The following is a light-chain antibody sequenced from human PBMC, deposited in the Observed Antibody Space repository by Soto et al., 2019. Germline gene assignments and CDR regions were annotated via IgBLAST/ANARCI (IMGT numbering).Light chain of an antibody. J-gene: IGLJ2*01. Sequence: QSALTQPASVSGSPGQSITISCTGTSIDVGNYKYVSWYQHHPGKAPKLILYDVNYRPSGVSNRFSGSKSGNTASLTISGLQAEDEADYYCNSYTTLNPVLFGGGTKLTVL. V-gene: IGLV2-14*03. CDR2: DVN. CDR3: NSYTTLNPVL. CDR1: SIDVGNYKY.